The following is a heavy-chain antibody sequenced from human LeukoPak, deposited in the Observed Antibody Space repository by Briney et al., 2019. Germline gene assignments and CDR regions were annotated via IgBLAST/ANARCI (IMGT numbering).Heavy chain of an antibody. J-gene: IGHJ4*02. CDR3: TRGFGAAAAANDY. D-gene: IGHD6-13*01. CDR1: GGSISSGSYY. V-gene: IGHV4-61*02. CDR2: IYTSGST. Sequence: ASETLSLTCTVSGGSISSGSYYWSWIRQPAGKGLEWIGRIYTSGSTNYNPSLKSRVTISVDTSKNQFSLKLSSVTAADTAVYYCTRGFGAAAAANDYWGQGTLVTVSS.